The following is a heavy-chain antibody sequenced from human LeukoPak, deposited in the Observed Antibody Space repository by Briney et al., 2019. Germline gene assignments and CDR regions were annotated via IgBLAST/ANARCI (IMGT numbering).Heavy chain of an antibody. CDR1: GGTFSSYA. V-gene: IGHV1-69*06. CDR2: IIPIFGTA. CDR3: ARGPGRGVVVEYYFDY. J-gene: IGHJ4*02. Sequence: SVKVSCKASGGTFSSYAISWVRQAPGQGLEWMGGIIPIFGTANYAQKFQGRVTITADKSTSTAYMELSSLRSEDTAVYYCARGPGRGVVVEYYFDYWGQGTLVTVSS. D-gene: IGHD3-22*01.